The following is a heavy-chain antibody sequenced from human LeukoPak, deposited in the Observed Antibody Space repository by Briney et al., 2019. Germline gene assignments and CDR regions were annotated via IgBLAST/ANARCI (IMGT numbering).Heavy chain of an antibody. CDR1: GYTFTSYG. J-gene: IGHJ4*02. V-gene: IGHV1-18*01. CDR3: ARKFALHSSVDY. D-gene: IGHD6-25*01. Sequence: ASVKVSCKASGYTFTSYGISWARQAPGQGLEWMGWISAYNGNTNYAQKLQGRVTMTTDTSTSTAYMELRSLRSDDTAVYYCARKFALHSSVDYWGQGTLVTVSS. CDR2: ISAYNGNT.